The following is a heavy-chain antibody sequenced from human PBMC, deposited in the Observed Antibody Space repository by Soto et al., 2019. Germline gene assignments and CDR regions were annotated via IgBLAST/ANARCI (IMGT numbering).Heavy chain of an antibody. D-gene: IGHD3-9*01. Sequence: RLSCVASGFMFTKSTMNWVRQAPGKGLEWVSSITSASDYIFYADSVKGRFTISRDNANNSLYLQMNSLRAEDTAVYHCARVGTGSSTPLDIWGQGTMVTVSS. CDR3: ARVGTGSSTPLDI. J-gene: IGHJ3*02. CDR1: GFMFTKST. CDR2: ITSASDYI. V-gene: IGHV3-21*01.